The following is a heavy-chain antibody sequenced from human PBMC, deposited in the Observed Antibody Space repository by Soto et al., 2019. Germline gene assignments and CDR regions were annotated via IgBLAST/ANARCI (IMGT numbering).Heavy chain of an antibody. CDR3: VKDITTIVPHYYFDY. V-gene: IGHV3-30*18. CDR2: ILFDGSNK. J-gene: IGHJ4*02. Sequence: QVQLVESGGGVVQPGRSLRLSCAASGFTFSSYGMHWVRQAPGKGLEWVAVILFDGSNKYYADSVKGRFTISRDNCKNTRYLKMNSLRAEDTAVYYCVKDITTIVPHYYFDYWGQGTLVTVSS. D-gene: IGHD3-22*01. CDR1: GFTFSSYG.